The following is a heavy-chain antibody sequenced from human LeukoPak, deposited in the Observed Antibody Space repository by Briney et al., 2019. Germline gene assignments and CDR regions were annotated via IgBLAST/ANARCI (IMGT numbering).Heavy chain of an antibody. CDR1: GGSISSSSYY. D-gene: IGHD2-15*01. J-gene: IGHJ5*02. CDR3: ARRTPYWFDP. Sequence: KPSETLSLTCTVSGGSISSSSYYWGWIRQPPGKGLEWIGSIYYSGSTYYNPSLKSRVTISVDTSKNQFSLKLSSVTAADTAVYYCARRTPYWFDPWGQGTLVTVSS. V-gene: IGHV4-39*01. CDR2: IYYSGST.